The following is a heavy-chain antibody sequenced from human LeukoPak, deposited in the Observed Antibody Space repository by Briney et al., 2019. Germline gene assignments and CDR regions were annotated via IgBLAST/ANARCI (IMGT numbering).Heavy chain of an antibody. CDR2: INPSGGST. Sequence: ASVKVSCKASGYTFTGYYMHWVRQAPGQGLEWMGIINPSGGSTSYAQKFQGRVTMTRDTSTSTVYMELSSLRAEDTAVYYCARDGASSRWYYYYYMDVWGKGTTVTISS. CDR3: ARDGASSRWYYYYYMDV. V-gene: IGHV1-46*01. J-gene: IGHJ6*03. D-gene: IGHD6-13*01. CDR1: GYTFTGYY.